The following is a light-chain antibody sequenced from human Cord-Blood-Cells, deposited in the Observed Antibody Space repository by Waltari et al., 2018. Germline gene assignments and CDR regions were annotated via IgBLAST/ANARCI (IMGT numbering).Light chain of an antibody. V-gene: IGLV1-44*01. CDR3: AAWDDSLNGPV. Sequence: QSVLPQPPSASGPPGQRVTISCSGSSSHIGSNTGNWYQQPPGTAPKLRIYSNNQRPSGVPDRFSGSKSGTSASLAISGLQSEDEADYYCAAWDDSLNGPVFGGGTKLTVL. CDR2: SNN. J-gene: IGLJ3*02. CDR1: SSHIGSNT.